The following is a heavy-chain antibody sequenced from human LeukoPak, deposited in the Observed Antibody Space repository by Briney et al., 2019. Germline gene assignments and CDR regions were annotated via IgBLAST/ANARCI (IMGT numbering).Heavy chain of an antibody. CDR2: MSPNSGDT. CDR1: GYTFTSYD. Sequence: ASVKVSCKASGYTFTSYDFNWVRQATGQRPEWMGWMSPNSGDTGYAQKFQDRVTMTRNTSISTAYMELSSLRSDDTAVYYCARGPPNWGYDYWGPGTLITVSS. D-gene: IGHD7-27*01. V-gene: IGHV1-8*01. CDR3: ARGPPNWGYDY. J-gene: IGHJ4*02.